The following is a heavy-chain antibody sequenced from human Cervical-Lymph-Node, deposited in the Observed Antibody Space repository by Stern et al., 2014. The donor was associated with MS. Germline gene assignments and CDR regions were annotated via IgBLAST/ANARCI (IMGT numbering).Heavy chain of an antibody. CDR2: IDSSGST. Sequence: QLQLKESGPRLVKPSETLSLTCTVSGGSISPYYWSWIRQPPGKGLEWVGYIDSSGSTKYSTSLKSRVTLSVDTSKKQFYLKLSSVTAADTAVYYCSRDADCSGGNCYPNSWFDPWGQGTLVTVSS. CDR3: SRDADCSGGNCYPNSWFDP. V-gene: IGHV4-59*01. J-gene: IGHJ5*02. CDR1: GGSISPYY. D-gene: IGHD2-15*01.